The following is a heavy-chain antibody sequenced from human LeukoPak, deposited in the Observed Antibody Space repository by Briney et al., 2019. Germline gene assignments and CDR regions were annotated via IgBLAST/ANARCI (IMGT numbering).Heavy chain of an antibody. CDR1: GGSFSGYY. V-gene: IGHV4-34*01. D-gene: IGHD3-10*01. J-gene: IGHJ5*02. Sequence: PSETLSLTCAVYGGSFSGYYWSWIRQPPGKGPEWIGEINHSGSTNYNPSLKSRVTISVDTSKNQFSLKLSSVSAADTAVYYCASHYGSGSYANWFDPWGQGTLVTVSS. CDR2: INHSGST. CDR3: ASHYGSGSYANWFDP.